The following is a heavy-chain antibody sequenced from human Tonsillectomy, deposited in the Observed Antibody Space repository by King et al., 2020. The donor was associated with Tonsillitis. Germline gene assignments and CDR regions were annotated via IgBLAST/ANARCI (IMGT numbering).Heavy chain of an antibody. Sequence: VQLVASGGGVVQPGRSLRLSCAASGFTFSSYGMHWVLQAPGQGLEWVAVISYDGSNQYYADSVKGRFTISRDNSKNTPYLQMNSLRAEDTAVYYCAKGSSDAFDIWGQGTMVTVSS. V-gene: IGHV3-30*18. CDR3: AKGSSDAFDI. CDR1: GFTFSSYG. CDR2: ISYDGSNQ. J-gene: IGHJ3*02. D-gene: IGHD6-13*01.